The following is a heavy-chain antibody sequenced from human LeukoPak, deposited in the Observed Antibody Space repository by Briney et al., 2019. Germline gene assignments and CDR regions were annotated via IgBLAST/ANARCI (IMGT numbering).Heavy chain of an antibody. J-gene: IGHJ4*02. Sequence: GGSVRLSCAASGFTFGNYAMSWVRQAPGKGLDWVSTISGSGANTYYADSVKGRFTISRDNSKNTLYLQMNSLRAEDTAVYYCAKRVSGSAYYFDYWGQGTLVTVPS. CDR1: GFTFGNYA. CDR3: AKRVSGSAYYFDY. V-gene: IGHV3-23*01. D-gene: IGHD3-10*01. CDR2: ISGSGANT.